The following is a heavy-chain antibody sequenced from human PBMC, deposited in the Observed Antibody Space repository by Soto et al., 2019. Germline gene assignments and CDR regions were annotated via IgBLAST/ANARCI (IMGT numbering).Heavy chain of an antibody. D-gene: IGHD3-22*01. V-gene: IGHV5-51*01. J-gene: IGHJ4*02. Sequence: GESLKISCKGSGYSFTSYWIGWVRQMPGKGLEWMGIIYPGDSDTRYSPSFQGQVTISADKSISTAYLQWSSLKASDTAMYYCATPRCYDNSGYYPYFFDYWGQGTLVTVSS. CDR2: IYPGDSDT. CDR1: GYSFTSYW. CDR3: ATPRCYDNSGYYPYFFDY.